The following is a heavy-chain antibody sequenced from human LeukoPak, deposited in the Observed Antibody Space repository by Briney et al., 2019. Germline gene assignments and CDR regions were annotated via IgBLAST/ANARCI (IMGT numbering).Heavy chain of an antibody. J-gene: IGHJ5*02. CDR1: GGSFSGYY. V-gene: IGHV4-34*01. D-gene: IGHD3-10*01. Sequence: PSETLSLTCAVYGGSFSGYYWSWIRQPPGKGLEWIGAINHSGSTNYNPSLKSRVTISVDTSKNQFSLKLSSVTAADTAVYYCARVTGYYGSGSYYGLSGYNWFDPWGQGTLVTVSS. CDR2: INHSGST. CDR3: ARVTGYYGSGSYYGLSGYNWFDP.